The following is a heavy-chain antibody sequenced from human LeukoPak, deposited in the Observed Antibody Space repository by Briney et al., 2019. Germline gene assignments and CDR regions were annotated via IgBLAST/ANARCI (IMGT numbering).Heavy chain of an antibody. V-gene: IGHV4-59*12. Sequence: SETLSLTCTVSGGSISSYYWSWLRQPPGKGLEWIGYVYYSGNTNYNPSLKSRVTISVDTSKNQFSLKLSSVTAADTAVYYCVTNSIGYCSGGNCYQVSDSWGQGTLVTVSS. CDR2: VYYSGNT. CDR3: VTNSIGYCSGGNCYQVSDS. CDR1: GGSISSYY. D-gene: IGHD2-15*01. J-gene: IGHJ4*02.